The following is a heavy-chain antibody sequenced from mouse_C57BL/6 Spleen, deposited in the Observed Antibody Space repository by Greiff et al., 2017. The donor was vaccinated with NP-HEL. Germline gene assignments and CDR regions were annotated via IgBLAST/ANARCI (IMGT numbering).Heavy chain of an antibody. Sequence: VHVKQSGPELVKPGASVKISCKASGYTFTDYYMNWVKQSHGKSLEWIGDINPNNGGTSYNQKFKGKATLTVDKSSSTAYMDLRSLTSEDSADYYGAREWLPHWYFDVWGTGTTVTVSS. J-gene: IGHJ1*03. D-gene: IGHD2-2*01. CDR1: GYTFTDYY. CDR3: AREWLPHWYFDV. CDR2: INPNNGGT. V-gene: IGHV1-26*01.